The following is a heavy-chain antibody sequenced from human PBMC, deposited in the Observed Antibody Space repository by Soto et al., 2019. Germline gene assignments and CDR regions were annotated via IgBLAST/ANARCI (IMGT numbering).Heavy chain of an antibody. CDR2: IYYSGST. Sequence: SETLSLTCTGSGGSVSSGSYYWSWIRQPPGKGLEWIGYIYYSGSTNYNPSLKSRVTISVDTSKNQFSLKLSSVTAADTAVYYCARGGSYFGDDAFDIWGQGTMVTVSS. CDR1: GGSVSSGSYY. CDR3: ARGGSYFGDDAFDI. D-gene: IGHD1-26*01. V-gene: IGHV4-61*01. J-gene: IGHJ3*02.